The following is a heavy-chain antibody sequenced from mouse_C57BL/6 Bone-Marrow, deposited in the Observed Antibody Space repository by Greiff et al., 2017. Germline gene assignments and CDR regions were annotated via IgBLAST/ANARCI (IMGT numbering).Heavy chain of an antibody. V-gene: IGHV1-15*01. D-gene: IGHD2-3*01. J-gene: IGHJ4*01. CDR2: IDPETGGT. Sequence: QVQLKASGAELVRPGASVTLSCKASGYTFTDYEMHWVQQTPVHGLEWIGAIDPETGGTAYNQTFKGKAILTADKSSSTAYMELRSLTSEDSAVYYCTRKGDGPYAMDYWGQGTSVTVSS. CDR3: TRKGDGPYAMDY. CDR1: GYTFTDYE.